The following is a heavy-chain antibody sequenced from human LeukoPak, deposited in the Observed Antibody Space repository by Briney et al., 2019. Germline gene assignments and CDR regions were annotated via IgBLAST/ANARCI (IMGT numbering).Heavy chain of an antibody. D-gene: IGHD4-17*01. J-gene: IGHJ4*02. CDR1: GGSISSYY. V-gene: IGHV4-4*07. CDR3: ARSDTYGDSTFDY. CDR2: IYTSGST. Sequence: SETLSLTCTVSGGSISSYYWRWIRQPAGKGLEWIGRIYTSGSTNYNPSLKSRVTISVDTSKNQFSLKLSSVTAADTAVYYCARSDTYGDSTFDYWGQGTLVTVSS.